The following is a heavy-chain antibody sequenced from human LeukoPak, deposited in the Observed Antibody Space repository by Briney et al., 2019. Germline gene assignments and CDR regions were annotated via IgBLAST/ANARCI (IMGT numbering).Heavy chain of an antibody. CDR1: GFTFSSYA. CDR3: AKVRGSERPKYYFEY. D-gene: IGHD3-10*01. CDR2: ISGGGGST. J-gene: IGHJ4*02. V-gene: IGHV3-23*01. Sequence: GGSLRLSCAASGFTFSSYAMSWVRQAPGKGLEWVSGISGGGGSTYCADSAKGRFTISRENSKNTLYLQMNSLRAEDTAVYYCAKVRGSERPKYYFEYWGQGTLVTVSS.